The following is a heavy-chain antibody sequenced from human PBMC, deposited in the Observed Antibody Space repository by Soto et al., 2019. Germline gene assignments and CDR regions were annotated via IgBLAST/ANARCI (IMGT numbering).Heavy chain of an antibody. J-gene: IGHJ6*04. V-gene: IGHV1-69*01. CDR1: GGTFSSDA. D-gene: IGHD2-15*01. CDR2: IIPVFATA. Sequence: QVQLVQSGAEVKKPGSSVKVSCRASGGTFSSDAISWVRQAPGRGLEWKGRIIPVFATAAYVQRFQGRLTITSGESTGTATVDLGSRVSAHTAVYYGGTEHCSGPSILGSYYQSGIDVWGSGATLSFSS. CDR3: GTEHCSGPSILGSYYQSGIDV.